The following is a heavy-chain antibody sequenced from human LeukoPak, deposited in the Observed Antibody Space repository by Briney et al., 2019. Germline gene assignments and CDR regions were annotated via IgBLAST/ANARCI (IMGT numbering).Heavy chain of an antibody. D-gene: IGHD2-2*01. CDR3: ARPLTPGVPVASGYFDL. V-gene: IGHV4-59*08. CDR2: IYNSGST. J-gene: IGHJ2*01. Sequence: SETLSLTCTVSVGFISSYYWSWIRQPPGKGLEWIGYIYNSGSTNYNPSLKSRVTISVDTSKNQFSLKLSSVTAADTAVYYCARPLTPGVPVASGYFDLWGRGTLVTVSS. CDR1: VGFISSYY.